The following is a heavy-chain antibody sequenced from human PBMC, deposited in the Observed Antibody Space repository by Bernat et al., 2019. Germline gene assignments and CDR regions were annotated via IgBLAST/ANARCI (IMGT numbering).Heavy chain of an antibody. CDR1: GFNFSSYA. CDR2: ISYDGSNK. Sequence: QVQLVESGGGVVQPGRSLRLSCAASGFNFSSYAMHWVRQAPGKGLEWVAVISYDGSNKYYADSVKGRFTISRDNSKNTLYLQMNSLRAEDTAVYYCARGMLWFGELDAFDIWGQGTMVTVSS. CDR3: ARGMLWFGELDAFDI. J-gene: IGHJ3*02. D-gene: IGHD3-10*01. V-gene: IGHV3-30-3*01.